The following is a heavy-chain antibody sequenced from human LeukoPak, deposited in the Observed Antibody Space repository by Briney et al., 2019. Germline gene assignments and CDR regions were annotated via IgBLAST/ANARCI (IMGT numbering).Heavy chain of an antibody. D-gene: IGHD2-15*01. CDR3: ATGRIVVGATPQPNYYGMDV. CDR2: FDPEDGET. Sequence: ASVKVSCKVSGYTLTELSMHWVRQAPGKGLEWMGGFDPEDGETIYAQKFQGSVTMTEDTSTDTAYMELSSLRSEDTAVYYCATGRIVVGATPQPNYYGMDVWGQGTTVTVSS. J-gene: IGHJ6*02. CDR1: GYTLTELS. V-gene: IGHV1-24*01.